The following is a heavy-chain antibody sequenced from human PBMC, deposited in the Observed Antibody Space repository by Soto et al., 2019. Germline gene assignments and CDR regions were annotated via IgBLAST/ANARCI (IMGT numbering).Heavy chain of an antibody. CDR3: ARAEVEPRFYGMDA. CDR2: ITVYNGQT. Sequence: ASVEVSCKASGYSFTSYGINWVRQAPGQGLEWMGWITVYNGQTNYAQNFQGRATTTTESPTRTAYLELTSLGSDDTAVYYCARAEVEPRFYGMDAWGQGTTVTVS. V-gene: IGHV1-18*04. CDR1: GYSFTSYG. D-gene: IGHD3-3*01. J-gene: IGHJ6*02.